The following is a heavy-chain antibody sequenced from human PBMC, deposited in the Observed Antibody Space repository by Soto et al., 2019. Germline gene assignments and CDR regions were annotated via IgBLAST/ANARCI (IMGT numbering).Heavy chain of an antibody. Sequence: HVQLHQSGPRLVKPSQTLSLECSVIGGSVNTGDNYWSWVRQSPGRGLEWIGYIYHTGKTFYNPALENRVTMSVDASKNHFSLTLTSVTAADTAVYFCAREPLDGMDVWGQGTNVTVSS. CDR1: GGSVNTGDNY. CDR3: AREPLDGMDV. V-gene: IGHV4-30-4*01. CDR2: IYHTGKT. J-gene: IGHJ6*02.